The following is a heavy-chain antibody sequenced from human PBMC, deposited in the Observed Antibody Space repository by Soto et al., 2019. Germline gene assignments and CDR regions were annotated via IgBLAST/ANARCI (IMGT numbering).Heavy chain of an antibody. V-gene: IGHV3-21*01. CDR1: GFTFSTYT. J-gene: IGHJ4*02. CDR2: ISSTSYYI. Sequence: EVQLVESGGGLVKHGGSLRLSCAASGFTFSTYTMNWVRQVPGTGLEWVSSISSTSYYIYYADSVKGRFTISRDNAKNSLYLQMNSLRVEDTAVYYCARDRAGDGYNLAVDWGQGTLVTVSS. CDR3: ARDRAGDGYNLAVD. D-gene: IGHD5-12*01.